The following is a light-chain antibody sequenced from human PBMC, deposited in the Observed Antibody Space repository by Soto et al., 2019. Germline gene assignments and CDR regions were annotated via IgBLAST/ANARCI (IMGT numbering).Light chain of an antibody. V-gene: IGKV2-28*01. J-gene: IGKJ4*01. CDR3: MQALQTPLT. CDR1: QSLLHSNGYNY. CDR2: LGS. Sequence: DIVMTQSPLSLPVTPGEPASISCRSSQSLLHSNGYNYLDWYLQKPGQSPHLLIYLGSNRASGVSDRFSGGGSGTDFTLKISRVEAEDVGVYYCMQALQTPLTFGGGTKVEIK.